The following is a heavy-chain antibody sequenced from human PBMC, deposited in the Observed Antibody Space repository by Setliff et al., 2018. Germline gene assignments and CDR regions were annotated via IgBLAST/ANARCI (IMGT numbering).Heavy chain of an antibody. D-gene: IGHD6-13*01. Sequence: SETLSLTCTVSGYSISSGYYWGWIRQPTGKGLEWLGSFFHTGNTYYNPSLEGRVAISVDTSKNYFSLAVSSVTAADTAVYYCVRESRSTWYRRDFWGQGTLVTVSS. CDR3: VRESRSTWYRRDF. J-gene: IGHJ4*02. CDR2: FFHTGNT. V-gene: IGHV4-38-2*02. CDR1: GYSISSGYY.